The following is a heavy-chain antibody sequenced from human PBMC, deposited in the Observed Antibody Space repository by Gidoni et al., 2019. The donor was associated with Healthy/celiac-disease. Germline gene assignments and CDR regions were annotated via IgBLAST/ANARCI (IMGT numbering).Heavy chain of an antibody. V-gene: IGHV1-69*09. CDR2: IIPILGIA. Sequence: QVQLVQSGAEVKKPGSSVKVSCKASGGTFRSYAISWVRQAPGQGLEWMGRIIPILGIANYAQKFQGRVTITADKSTSTAYMELSSLRSEDTAVYYCARDQKLVAATPYFDYWGQGTLVTVSS. CDR1: GGTFRSYA. D-gene: IGHD2-15*01. CDR3: ARDQKLVAATPYFDY. J-gene: IGHJ4*02.